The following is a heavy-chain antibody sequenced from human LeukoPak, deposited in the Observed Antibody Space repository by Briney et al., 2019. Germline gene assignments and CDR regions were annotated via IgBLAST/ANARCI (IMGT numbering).Heavy chain of an antibody. V-gene: IGHV3-30-3*01. J-gene: IGHJ4*02. Sequence: SGGSLRLSCAASGFTFSSYAMHWVRQAPGKGLEWVAVISYDGSNKYYADSVKGRFTISRDNSKNTLYLQMNSLRAEDTAVYYCAKDQDIGYIDYWGQGTLVTVSS. D-gene: IGHD6-13*01. CDR3: AKDQDIGYIDY. CDR1: GFTFSSYA. CDR2: ISYDGSNK.